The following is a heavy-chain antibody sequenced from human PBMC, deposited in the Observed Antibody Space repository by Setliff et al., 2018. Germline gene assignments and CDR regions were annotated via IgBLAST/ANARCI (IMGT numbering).Heavy chain of an antibody. CDR1: GFTFSSFE. J-gene: IGHJ4*02. CDR2: IGGSGSII. Sequence: PGGSLRLSCAASGFTFSSFEMNWVRQAPGKGLDWVSYIGGSGSIIYYADSVKGRFTVSRDNARNSLYLQMNSLSAEDTAVYYCARSFSRREKFLLDYWGQGALVTVSS. V-gene: IGHV3-48*03. CDR3: ARSFSRREKFLLDY.